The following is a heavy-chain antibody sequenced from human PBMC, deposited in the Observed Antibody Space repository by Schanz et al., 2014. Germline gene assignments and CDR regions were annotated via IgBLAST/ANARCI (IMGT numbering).Heavy chain of an antibody. D-gene: IGHD1-26*01. V-gene: IGHV1-18*01. J-gene: IGHJ4*02. CDR2: ISVDNGNT. CDR3: ARDRDQWDGNYLDY. CDR1: GYAFTSYG. Sequence: QVQLVQSGAEVKKPGASVKVSCKASGYAFTSYGISWVRLAPGQGLEWMGWISVDNGNTNYAQKLQGRVTMTIDTSTSTAYMELRSLTSDDSAVYYCARDRDQWDGNYLDYWGQGTLVTVSS.